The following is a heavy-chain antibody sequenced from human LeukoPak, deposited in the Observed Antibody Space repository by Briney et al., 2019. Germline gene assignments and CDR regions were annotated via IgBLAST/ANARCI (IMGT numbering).Heavy chain of an antibody. J-gene: IGHJ4*02. CDR3: ARQSSGRSYGSGSSPLYYFDY. D-gene: IGHD3-10*01. V-gene: IGHV4-59*08. CDR2: IFYWGSN. CDR1: GGSLSIYY. Sequence: SVPLSLTCTVSGGSLSIYYWRCIRGPPGKGVECFGYIFYWGSNNYNPSLKSRVTISVDTSKSQFSLKVSSVTAADTAVYSCARQSSGRSYGSGSSPLYYFDYWGQGILVTVSS.